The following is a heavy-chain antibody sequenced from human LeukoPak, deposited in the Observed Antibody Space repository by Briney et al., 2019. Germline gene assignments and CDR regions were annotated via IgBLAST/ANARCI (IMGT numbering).Heavy chain of an antibody. CDR2: INPDGSTT. CDR3: ARVRVGAYDFEY. CDR1: GFTLSSYW. D-gene: IGHD3-10*01. Sequence: GGSLRLSCAASGFTLSSYWMHWVRQVPGKGLVWVSRINPDGSTTTYADSVKGRFTISRDNAKNTLYLQMNSLRAEDTAVYYCARVRVGAYDFEYWGQGTLVTVSS. V-gene: IGHV3-74*01. J-gene: IGHJ4*02.